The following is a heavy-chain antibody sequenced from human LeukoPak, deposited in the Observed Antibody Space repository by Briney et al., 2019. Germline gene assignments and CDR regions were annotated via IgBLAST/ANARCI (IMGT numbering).Heavy chain of an antibody. CDR3: ARGKTYYDFWSGYSEPPRFDY. CDR2: IYSGGST. V-gene: IGHV3-53*01. D-gene: IGHD3-3*01. J-gene: IGHJ4*02. Sequence: GGSLRLSCAASGFNFSDFYMSWIRQAPGKGLEWVSVIYSGGSTYYADSVKGRFTISRDNSKNTLYLQMNSLRAEDTAVYYCARGKTYYDFWSGYSEPPRFDYWGQGTLVTVSS. CDR1: GFNFSDFY.